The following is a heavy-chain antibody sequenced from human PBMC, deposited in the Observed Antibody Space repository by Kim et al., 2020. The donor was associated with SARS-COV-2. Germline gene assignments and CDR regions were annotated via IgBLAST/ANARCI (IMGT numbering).Heavy chain of an antibody. CDR3: ARDAGTSLDY. CDR1: GFSLTTYG. J-gene: IGHJ4*02. CDR2: MWNDGSKK. Sequence: GGSLRLSCAAFGFSLTTYGTHWVRQSPGKGLEWVAVMWNDGSKKWYADSVKGLFTVSRDISKNTLYLQMNSLRGEDTAVYYCARDAGTSLDYWGRGTLVAVAS. V-gene: IGHV3-33*01. D-gene: IGHD6-13*01.